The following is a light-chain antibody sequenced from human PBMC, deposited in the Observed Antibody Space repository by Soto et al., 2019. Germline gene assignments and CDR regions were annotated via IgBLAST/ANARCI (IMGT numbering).Light chain of an antibody. CDR2: GAS. Sequence: EIVLTQSPGTLSLSPGERATLSCRASQSVSSSFLAWYQQKTGQAPRLLIYGASSRATGIPDRFSGSGSGTDCTLTISRLEPEDVAVYYCQQYGSSPLTFGGGTKVEIK. V-gene: IGKV3-20*01. J-gene: IGKJ4*01. CDR1: QSVSSSF. CDR3: QQYGSSPLT.